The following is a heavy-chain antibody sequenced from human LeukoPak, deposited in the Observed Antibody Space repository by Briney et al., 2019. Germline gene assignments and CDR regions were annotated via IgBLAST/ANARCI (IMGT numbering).Heavy chain of an antibody. Sequence: SETLSLTCAVYGESFSSYYWSWIRQPPGKGLEWIGEINHSGNTNYNPSLKSRVTISVDTSKNQFSLKLSSVTAADTAVYYCADENSSSWGLFDYWGQGTLVTVSS. CDR1: GESFSSYY. CDR3: ADENSSSWGLFDY. D-gene: IGHD6-13*01. CDR2: INHSGNT. J-gene: IGHJ4*02. V-gene: IGHV4-34*01.